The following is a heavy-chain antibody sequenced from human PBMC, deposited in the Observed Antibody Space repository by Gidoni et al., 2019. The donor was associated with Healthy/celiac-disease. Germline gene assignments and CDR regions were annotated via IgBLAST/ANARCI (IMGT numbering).Heavy chain of an antibody. CDR2: IWYDGSNK. Sequence: QVQLVESGGGVVQPGRSLRLSCAASGFTFSSYGMHWVRQAPGKGLEWGAVIWYDGSNKYYADSVKGRFTISRDNSKNTLYLQMNSLRAEDTAVYYCARDGSYCTNGVCYSFYFDYWGQGTLVTVSS. D-gene: IGHD2-8*01. J-gene: IGHJ4*02. CDR3: ARDGSYCTNGVCYSFYFDY. V-gene: IGHV3-33*01. CDR1: GFTFSSYG.